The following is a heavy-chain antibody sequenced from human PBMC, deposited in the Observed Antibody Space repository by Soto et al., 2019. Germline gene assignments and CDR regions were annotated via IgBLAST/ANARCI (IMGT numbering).Heavy chain of an antibody. D-gene: IGHD6-19*01. Sequence: PSETLSLTCTVSGGSISSSSYYWGWIRQPPGKGLEWIGSIYYSGSTYYNPSLKSRVTIPVDTSKNQFSLKLSSVTAADTAVYYCVIAVAGTTTSFYWGQGTLVTVSS. V-gene: IGHV4-39*01. CDR2: IYYSGST. J-gene: IGHJ4*02. CDR3: VIAVAGTTTSFY. CDR1: GGSISSSSYY.